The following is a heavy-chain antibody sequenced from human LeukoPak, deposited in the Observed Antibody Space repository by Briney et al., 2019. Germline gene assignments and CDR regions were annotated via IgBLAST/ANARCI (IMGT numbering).Heavy chain of an antibody. D-gene: IGHD5-18*01. CDR3: ARHRGVRQLWLYYFDY. Sequence: SETLSLTCTVSGGSISSYYWSWIRQPPGKGLEWIGYIYYSGSTNYNPSFKSRVTISVGTSKNQFSLKLSSVTAADTAVYYCARHRGVRQLWLYYFDYWGQGTLVTVSS. CDR2: IYYSGST. J-gene: IGHJ4*02. V-gene: IGHV4-59*08. CDR1: GGSISSYY.